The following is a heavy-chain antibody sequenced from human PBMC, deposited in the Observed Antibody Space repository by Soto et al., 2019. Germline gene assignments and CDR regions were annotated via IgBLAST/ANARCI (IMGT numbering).Heavy chain of an antibody. V-gene: IGHV1-18*01. CDR3: ARDYQELDY. D-gene: IGHD2-2*01. CDR1: GYTFTNFG. J-gene: IGHJ4*02. Sequence: ASLKVSCKASGYTFTNFGISWVRQAPGQGLECLGWISAHNGNTDYAQKVQGRVTMTTDTSTSTAYMELRSLRSDDTAVYYCARDYQELDYWGQGTLVTVSS. CDR2: ISAHNGNT.